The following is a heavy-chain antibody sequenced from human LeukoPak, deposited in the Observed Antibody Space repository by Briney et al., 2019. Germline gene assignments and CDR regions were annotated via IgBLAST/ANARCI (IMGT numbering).Heavy chain of an antibody. Sequence: GGSLRLSCAASGFSFSSLAMSWVRQTPGKGLEWVSAITGSGGNTYYADSVKGRFTISRDNSKNTLYLQMNSMRADDTAVYYCARGPAYYYNSGSYFDYWGQGTLVTVSS. V-gene: IGHV3-23*01. CDR3: ARGPAYYYNSGSYFDY. D-gene: IGHD3-10*01. CDR2: ITGSGGNT. CDR1: GFSFSSLA. J-gene: IGHJ4*02.